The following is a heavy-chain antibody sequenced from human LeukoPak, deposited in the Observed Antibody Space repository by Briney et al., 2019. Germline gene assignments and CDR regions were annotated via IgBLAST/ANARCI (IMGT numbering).Heavy chain of an antibody. J-gene: IGHJ4*02. CDR1: GYTFSSDA. CDR3: VCDVVMSRYPYFGFDY. Sequence: GGSLRLSCVVSGYTFSSDATNWFRQAPGKGLEWVSSISSSSSYIYYADSVKGRFTISRDNAKNSLYLQMNSLRAEDTAVYTSVCDVVMSRYPYFGFDYWGQGTLVTVSS. V-gene: IGHV3-21*01. D-gene: IGHD2-8*01. CDR2: ISSSSSYI.